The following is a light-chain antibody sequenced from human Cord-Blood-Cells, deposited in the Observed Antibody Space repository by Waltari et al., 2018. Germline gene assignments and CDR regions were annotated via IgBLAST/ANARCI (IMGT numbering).Light chain of an antibody. CDR2: AAS. CDR3: QQLNSYHMYT. J-gene: IGKJ2*01. CDR1: QGISSY. V-gene: IGKV1-9*01. Sequence: IQFTQSPSSLSASVGDRVTITCRASQGISSYLAWYQQKPGKAPKLLIYAASTLQSGVPSRFSGSGSATDFTLTISSLQPEDFATYYCQQLNSYHMYTFGQGTKLEIK.